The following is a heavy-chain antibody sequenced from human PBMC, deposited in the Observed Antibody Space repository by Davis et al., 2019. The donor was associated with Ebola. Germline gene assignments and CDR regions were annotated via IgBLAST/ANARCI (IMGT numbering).Heavy chain of an antibody. CDR3: ASGGYCTGGVCYTMGYFQH. Sequence: AASVKVFCKASGYTFTSYGISWVRQAPGQGLEWMGGIIPIFGTANYAQKFQGRVTLTADKSTSTAYMELSSLRSEDTAVYYCASGGYCTGGVCYTMGYFQHWGQGTLVTVSS. V-gene: IGHV1-69*06. D-gene: IGHD2-8*02. CDR2: IIPIFGTA. J-gene: IGHJ1*01. CDR1: GYTFTSYG.